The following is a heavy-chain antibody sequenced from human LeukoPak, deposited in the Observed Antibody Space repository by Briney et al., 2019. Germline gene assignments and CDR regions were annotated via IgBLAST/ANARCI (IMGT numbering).Heavy chain of an antibody. CDR3: AKEQLVNYGDYGGAFDY. V-gene: IGHV3-48*04. Sequence: GGSLRLSCAASGFTFSSYSMNWVRQAPGKGLEWVSYISRSSSTIYYADSVKGRFTISRDNAKNSLYLQMNSLRAEDTAVYYCAKEQLVNYGDYGGAFDYWGQGTLVTVSS. J-gene: IGHJ4*02. CDR2: ISRSSSTI. CDR1: GFTFSSYS. D-gene: IGHD4-17*01.